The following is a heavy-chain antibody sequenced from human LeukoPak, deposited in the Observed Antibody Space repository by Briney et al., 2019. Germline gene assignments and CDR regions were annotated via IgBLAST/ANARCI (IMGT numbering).Heavy chain of an antibody. Sequence: NPGGSLRLSCASSGXTFSSYATSWIRQPPGKGLEWIEYIYHSGTTNYSPSLKSRVTISVDTSKNQLSLKLNSVTAADTAVYYCTRGGYSDYDYRPFVWGQGALVTVSS. CDR2: IYHSGTT. V-gene: IGHV4-59*01. J-gene: IGHJ4*02. CDR3: TRGGYSDYDYRPFV. D-gene: IGHD5-12*01. CDR1: GXTFSSYA.